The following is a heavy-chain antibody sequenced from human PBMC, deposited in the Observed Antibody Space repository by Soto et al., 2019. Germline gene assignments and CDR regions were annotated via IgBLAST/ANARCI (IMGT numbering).Heavy chain of an antibody. J-gene: IGHJ6*02. CDR2: ISYDETNE. V-gene: IGHV3-30*18. Sequence: GGSLRLSCVASGVTFGRHGMHWVRQAPGKGLEGVAVISYDETNEHDGDSVKGRFTISRDKSKSILYLQMNRLRTEDTAVYKCAKDLRTTIPDYGLDVWGQGTPVTLS. D-gene: IGHD3-10*01. CDR3: AKDLRTTIPDYGLDV. CDR1: GVTFGRHG.